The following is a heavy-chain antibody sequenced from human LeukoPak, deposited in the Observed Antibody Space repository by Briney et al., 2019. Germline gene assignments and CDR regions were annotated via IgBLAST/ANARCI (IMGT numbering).Heavy chain of an antibody. Sequence: GASVKVSCKASGYTFTGYYMHWVRQAPGQGLEWMGWINPNSGGTNYAQKFQGRVTMTRDTSISTAYMELSSLRSEDTAVYYCARQRWLQTNPLDYWGQGTLVTVSS. CDR2: INPNSGGT. V-gene: IGHV1-2*02. CDR1: GYTFTGYY. J-gene: IGHJ4*02. D-gene: IGHD5-24*01. CDR3: ARQRWLQTNPLDY.